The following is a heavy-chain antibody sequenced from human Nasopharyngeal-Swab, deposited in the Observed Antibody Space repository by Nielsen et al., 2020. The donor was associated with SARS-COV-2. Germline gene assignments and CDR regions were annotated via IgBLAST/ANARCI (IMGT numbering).Heavy chain of an antibody. CDR1: GVIFSKYW. V-gene: IGHV3-53*01. J-gene: IGHJ2*01. CDR3: ASRGPATDPSTRDLPYSRRTFDL. CDR2: IHSDGNT. D-gene: IGHD3-22*01. Sequence: GGSLRLSCVASGVIFSKYWMHWVRQAPGKGLEWVSTIHSDGNTYYADSVRGRFSSSRDNSKNTLSLQMSSLRAEDTAVYYCASRGPATDPSTRDLPYSRRTFDLWGRGTLVTVSS.